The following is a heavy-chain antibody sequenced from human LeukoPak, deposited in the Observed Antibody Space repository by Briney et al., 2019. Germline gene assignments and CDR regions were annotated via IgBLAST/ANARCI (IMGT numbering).Heavy chain of an antibody. CDR2: IYYSGST. J-gene: IGHJ1*01. CDR3: ASSCGGNSAEYFQH. Sequence: SETLSLTCTVSGGSISSGDYYWSWIRQPPGKGLEWIGYIYYSGSTYYNPSLKSRVTISVDTSKNQFSLKLSSVTAADTAVYYCASSCGGNSAEYFQHWGQGTLVTVSS. V-gene: IGHV4-30-4*01. D-gene: IGHD4-23*01. CDR1: GGSISSGDYY.